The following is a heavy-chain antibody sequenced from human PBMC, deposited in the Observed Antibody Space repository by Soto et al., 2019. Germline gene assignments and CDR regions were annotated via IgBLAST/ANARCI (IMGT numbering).Heavy chain of an antibody. V-gene: IGHV4-4*02. J-gene: IGHJ4*02. CDR1: GGSISSTNW. CDR3: AGFCRSTSCYTDY. CDR2: IYHSGST. Sequence: LSLTCAVSGGSISSTNWWSWVRQPPGKGLEWIGEIYHSGSTNYNASLKSRVAISIDKSKSQFSLNLSSVTAADTAVYYCAGFCRSTSCYTDYWGQGTLVTVSS. D-gene: IGHD2-2*02.